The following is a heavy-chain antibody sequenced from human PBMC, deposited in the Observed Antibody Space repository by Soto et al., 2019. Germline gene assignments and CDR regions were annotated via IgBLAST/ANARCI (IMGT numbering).Heavy chain of an antibody. D-gene: IGHD1-7*01. CDR3: ARETITGTTTAP. V-gene: IGHV4-34*01. CDR2: INHSGST. J-gene: IGHJ5*02. CDR1: GGTFSGYY. Sequence: SETLSHTCAVYGGTFSGYYWSWIRQPPGKGLEWIGEINHSGSTNYNPSLKSRVTISVDTSKNQFSLKLSSVTAADTAVYYCARETITGTTTAPWGQGTLVTVSS.